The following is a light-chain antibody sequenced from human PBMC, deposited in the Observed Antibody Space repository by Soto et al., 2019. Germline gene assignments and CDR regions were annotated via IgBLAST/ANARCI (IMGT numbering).Light chain of an antibody. CDR2: QDD. V-gene: IGLV1-47*01. CDR3: ASWDDTLNAVV. J-gene: IGLJ3*02. CDR1: NSNIGTNA. Sequence: QSLLTQPPSASGTPGQRVTISCSGSNSNIGTNAVYWFQHLPGLAPKVLIYQDDQRPSGVSDRFSGSKSGTSCSLAISGLRSEDEADYSCASWDDTLNAVVFGGGTKVTVL.